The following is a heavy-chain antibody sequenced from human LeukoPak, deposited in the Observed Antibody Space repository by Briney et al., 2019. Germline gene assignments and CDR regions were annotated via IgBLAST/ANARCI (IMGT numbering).Heavy chain of an antibody. CDR3: ARDRTVTGEYFQH. J-gene: IGHJ1*01. CDR2: ISSSSSTI. Sequence: PGGSLRLSCAASGFTFSSYSMNWVRQAPGKGLERVSYISSSSSTIYYADSVKGRFTISRDNTKNSLYLQMNSLRAEDTAVYYCARDRTVTGEYFQHWGQGTLVTVSS. V-gene: IGHV3-48*04. CDR1: GFTFSSYS. D-gene: IGHD4-17*01.